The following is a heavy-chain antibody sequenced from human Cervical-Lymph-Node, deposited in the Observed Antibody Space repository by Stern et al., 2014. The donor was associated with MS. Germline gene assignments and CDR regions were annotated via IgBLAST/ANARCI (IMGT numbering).Heavy chain of an antibody. J-gene: IGHJ4*02. CDR1: GYSFSSEYY. CDR3: ARDSYSDYAETTFDY. CDR2: IYHSGYT. D-gene: IGHD4-11*01. V-gene: IGHV4-38-2*02. Sequence: QVQLQESGPGLVKPSETLSLTCTVSGYSFSSEYYWGWIRQTPGKGLEWIGSIYHSGYTSYNPSLKSRVTMSVDTSKDPFSLSLSSVTAADTAVYYCARDSYSDYAETTFDYWGQGILVTVSS.